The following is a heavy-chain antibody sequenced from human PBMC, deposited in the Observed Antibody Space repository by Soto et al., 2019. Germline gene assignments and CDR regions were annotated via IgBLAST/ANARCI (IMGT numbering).Heavy chain of an antibody. D-gene: IGHD3-9*01. Sequence: QVQLVQSGAEVKKPGASVKVSCKASGYTFTSYGISWVRQAPGQGLEWMGWISAYNGNTNYAQKLQGRVTMTTDTSTSTAYMELRSLSSDDTAVYYCARDVFDNFDWLFPFDYWGQGTLVTVSS. V-gene: IGHV1-18*01. J-gene: IGHJ4*02. CDR2: ISAYNGNT. CDR1: GYTFTSYG. CDR3: ARDVFDNFDWLFPFDY.